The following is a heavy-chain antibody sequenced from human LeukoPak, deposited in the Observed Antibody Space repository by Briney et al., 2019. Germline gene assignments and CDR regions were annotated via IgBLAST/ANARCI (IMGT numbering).Heavy chain of an antibody. CDR3: TRRAAAGALDY. CDR1: GFTFSTYN. CDR2: ISSRSTTI. V-gene: IGHV3-48*02. Sequence: GGSLRLSCAASGFTFSTYNMNWVRQAPGKGLEWVSCISSRSTTIYYADSVKGRFTISRDNAKNSLYLQMNRLRDEDTAVYYCTRRAAAGALDYWGQGTLVTVSS. D-gene: IGHD6-13*01. J-gene: IGHJ4*02.